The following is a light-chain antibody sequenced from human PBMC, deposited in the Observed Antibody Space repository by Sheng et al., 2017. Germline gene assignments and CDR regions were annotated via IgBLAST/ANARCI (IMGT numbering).Light chain of an antibody. Sequence: EIVMTQSPATLSVSPGEGATLSCRASQSVSSNLAWYQQKPGQAPRLLIFGASSRGTGVPARFSGSGSGTEFTLTISSLQPEDFATYYCQQSFTTPITFGQGTRLEIK. V-gene: IGKV3-15*01. J-gene: IGKJ5*01. CDR3: QQSFTTPIT. CDR1: QSVSSN. CDR2: GAS.